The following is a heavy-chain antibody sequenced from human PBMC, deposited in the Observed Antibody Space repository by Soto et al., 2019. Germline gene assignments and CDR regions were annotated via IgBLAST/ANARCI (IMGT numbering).Heavy chain of an antibody. CDR2: IYHSGST. CDR3: ARHRYSYGVYYFDY. Sequence: SETLSLTCAASGGSISSGGYSWSWIRQPPGKGLECIGYIYHSGSTYYNPSLKSRVTISVDRSKNQFSLKLSSVTAADTAVYYCARHRYSYGVYYFDYWGQGTLVTVSS. D-gene: IGHD5-18*01. V-gene: IGHV4-30-2*01. CDR1: GGSISSGGYS. J-gene: IGHJ4*02.